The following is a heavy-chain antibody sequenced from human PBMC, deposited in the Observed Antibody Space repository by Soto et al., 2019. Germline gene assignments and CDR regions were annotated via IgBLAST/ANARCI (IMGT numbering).Heavy chain of an antibody. Sequence: EVQLLESGGGLVQPGGSLRLSCAASGFTFSSYAMSWVRQAPGKGLEWVSAISGSGGSTYYADSVKGRFTISRDNSKNTTYMQMNSLRAADTAVYYCAKENGYSSSWFEFAYWGQGTLVTVSS. V-gene: IGHV3-23*01. D-gene: IGHD6-13*01. CDR3: AKENGYSSSWFEFAY. CDR2: ISGSGGST. J-gene: IGHJ4*02. CDR1: GFTFSSYA.